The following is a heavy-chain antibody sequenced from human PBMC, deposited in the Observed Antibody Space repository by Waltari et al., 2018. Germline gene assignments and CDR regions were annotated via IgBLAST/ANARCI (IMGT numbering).Heavy chain of an antibody. Sequence: QLQLQESGPGLVKPSETLSLTCTVSGGSISSSSYYWGWIRQPPGKGLEWIGSIYYSGSTYYNPSLKRRVTISVDTSKNQFSLKLSSVTAADTAVYYCARGEYYDFWSGHQALDYWGQGTLVTVSS. CDR2: IYYSGST. D-gene: IGHD3-3*01. J-gene: IGHJ4*02. CDR3: ARGEYYDFWSGHQALDY. V-gene: IGHV4-39*07. CDR1: GGSISSSSYY.